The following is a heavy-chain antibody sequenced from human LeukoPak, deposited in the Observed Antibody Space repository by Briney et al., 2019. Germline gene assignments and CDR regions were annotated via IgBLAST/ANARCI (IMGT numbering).Heavy chain of an antibody. CDR1: GFTFSTYA. D-gene: IGHD4-17*01. Sequence: PGGSLRLSCAASGFTFSTYAVSWVRQAPGKGLEWVSVISGSGGSTYDADSVKGRFIISRDNSKNTLYLQMNSLRAEDTAVYYCAKGTTVTTAPPWYYMDVWGKGTTVTVSS. V-gene: IGHV3-23*01. CDR3: AKGTTVTTAPPWYYMDV. CDR2: ISGSGGST. J-gene: IGHJ6*03.